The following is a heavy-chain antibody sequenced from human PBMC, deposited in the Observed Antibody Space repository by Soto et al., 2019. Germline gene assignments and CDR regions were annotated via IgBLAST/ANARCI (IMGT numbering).Heavy chain of an antibody. V-gene: IGHV1-18*04. Sequence: QVQLVQSGAEVKKPGASVTVSCKASGYTFTNYVVTWVRQAPGQGLEWMGWINVYNENRGYAQRFQGRVTMTTATSTTTAYLELRGLTSDDTAVYYCARGIAAPGNIYYGVGGHYFDYWGQGTQVTVSS. CDR2: INVYNENR. CDR1: GYTFTNYV. CDR3: ARGIAAPGNIYYGVGGHYFDY. J-gene: IGHJ4*02. D-gene: IGHD6-13*01.